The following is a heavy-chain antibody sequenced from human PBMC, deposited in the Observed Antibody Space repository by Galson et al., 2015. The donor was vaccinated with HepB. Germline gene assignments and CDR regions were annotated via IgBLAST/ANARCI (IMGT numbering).Heavy chain of an antibody. Sequence: SVKVSCKASGYTFNIYAINWVRQAPGQGLEWMGWINTNTGNPTYAQGFTGRFVFSLDTSVSTAYLQISSLKAEDTAVYYCARDTIQQLGPWWFDPWGQGTLVTVSS. CDR3: ARDTIQQLGPWWFDP. CDR1: GYTFNIYA. CDR2: INTNTGNP. J-gene: IGHJ5*02. V-gene: IGHV7-4-1*02. D-gene: IGHD6-13*01.